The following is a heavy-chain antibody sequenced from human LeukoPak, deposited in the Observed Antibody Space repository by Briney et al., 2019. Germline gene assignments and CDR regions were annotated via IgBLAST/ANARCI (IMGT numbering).Heavy chain of an antibody. CDR3: ARDLRGDALDI. Sequence: GASVKVSCKASGYMFTSYAMNWVRQAPGQGLELMGWINTNTGNPTYAQGFTGRFVFSLDTSVSTAYLQISSLKAEDTAVYYCARDLRGDALDIWGQGTMVTVPS. J-gene: IGHJ3*02. D-gene: IGHD5/OR15-5a*01. V-gene: IGHV7-4-1*02. CDR1: GYMFTSYA. CDR2: INTNTGNP.